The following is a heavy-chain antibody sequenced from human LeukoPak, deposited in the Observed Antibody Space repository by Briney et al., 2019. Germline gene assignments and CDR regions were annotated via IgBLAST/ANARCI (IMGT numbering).Heavy chain of an antibody. CDR1: GDSFIGYF. D-gene: IGHD3-22*01. Sequence: SETLSLTCAASGDSFIGYFWTWIRQAREKGLEWIGDINHSGRTNYNPSLQRRVSISVDTSKNQFSLNVTSVTGADTAVYYCARTSGFFDSSGFYQQNPYYFQYWGQGVLVTVSS. CDR2: INHSGRT. CDR3: ARTSGFFDSSGFYQQNPYYFQY. V-gene: IGHV4-34*01. J-gene: IGHJ4*02.